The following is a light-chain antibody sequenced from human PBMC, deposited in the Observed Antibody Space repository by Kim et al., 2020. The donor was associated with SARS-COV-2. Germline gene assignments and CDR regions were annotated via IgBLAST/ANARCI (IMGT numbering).Light chain of an antibody. CDR2: DAS. CDR1: QSVSGN. V-gene: IGKV3D-15*01. CDR3: QQYNNWPRT. J-gene: IGKJ1*01. Sequence: VSPGERAVLSCRASQSVSGNLAWHQQKPGQAPRLLIYDASTRATGVPVRFAGSGSGTDFILTITSLQSEDFAIYYCQQYNNWPRTFGQGTKVDIK.